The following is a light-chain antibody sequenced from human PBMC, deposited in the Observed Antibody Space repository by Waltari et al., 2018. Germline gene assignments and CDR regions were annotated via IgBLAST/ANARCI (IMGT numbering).Light chain of an antibody. V-gene: IGKV1-5*03. J-gene: IGKJ2*01. CDR3: HQYNSLYT. CDR1: QSINIW. Sequence: DIQLTQSPSTLSASVGARVTITCRASQSINIWLAWYQQNPGKAPKLLSDKASNLESGVPARFSGNGSGTEFTLTISSLQPDDFATYYCHQYNSLYTFGQGTKLEIK. CDR2: KAS.